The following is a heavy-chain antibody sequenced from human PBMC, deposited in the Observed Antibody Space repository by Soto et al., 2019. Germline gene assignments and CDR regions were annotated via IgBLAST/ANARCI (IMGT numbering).Heavy chain of an antibody. J-gene: IGHJ4*02. V-gene: IGHV3-9*01. Sequence: GGSLRLSCAASGFTFDDYAMHWVRQAPGRGLEWVSGLTWNSDIIVYADSVKGRFTISRDNAKNSLYLQMNSLRPDDTAFYYCAKGVVPATIRGEHYFDYWGRGTLVTVSS. CDR2: LTWNSDII. D-gene: IGHD2-2*02. CDR1: GFTFDDYA. CDR3: AKGVVPATIRGEHYFDY.